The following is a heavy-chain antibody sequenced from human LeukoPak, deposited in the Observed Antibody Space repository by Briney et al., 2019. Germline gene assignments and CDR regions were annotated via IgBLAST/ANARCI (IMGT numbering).Heavy chain of an antibody. CDR2: IYSSGST. Sequence: SETLSLTCTVSGGSISGYYWSWLRQPPGKGLEWIGYIYSSGSTYSNPSLKSRVTISVDTSKNQFSLNLSSVTAADTAVYYRARLGWYSAYAVDYWGQGTLVTVSS. CDR3: ARLGWYSAYAVDY. J-gene: IGHJ4*02. V-gene: IGHV4-59*12. CDR1: GGSISGYY. D-gene: IGHD5-12*01.